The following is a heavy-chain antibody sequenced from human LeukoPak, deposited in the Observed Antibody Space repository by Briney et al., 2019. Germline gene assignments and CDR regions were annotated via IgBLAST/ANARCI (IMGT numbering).Heavy chain of an antibody. D-gene: IGHD6-6*01. J-gene: IGHJ6*03. CDR3: ARERAVKYSSSSQHYYYYMDV. CDR1: GGSISSYY. V-gene: IGHV4-59*12. CDR2: IYYSGST. Sequence: PSETLSLTCTVSGGSISSYYWSWIRQPPGKGLEWSGYIYYSGSTNYNPSLKSRVTISVDTSKNQFSLKLSSVTAAATAVYYCARERAVKYSSSSQHYYYYMDVWGKGTTVTVSS.